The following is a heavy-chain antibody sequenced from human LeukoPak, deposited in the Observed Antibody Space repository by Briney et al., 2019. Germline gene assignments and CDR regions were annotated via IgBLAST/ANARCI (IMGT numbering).Heavy chain of an antibody. D-gene: IGHD6-13*01. Sequence: SETLSLTCTVSGGSISSYYWSWIRQPPGKGLEWIGYIYYSGSTNYNPSLKSRVTMSVDTSKNQFSLKLSSVTAAATAVYYCASTIAAAGRAFDIWGQGTMVTVSS. CDR3: ASTIAAAGRAFDI. J-gene: IGHJ3*02. V-gene: IGHV4-59*01. CDR1: GGSISSYY. CDR2: IYYSGST.